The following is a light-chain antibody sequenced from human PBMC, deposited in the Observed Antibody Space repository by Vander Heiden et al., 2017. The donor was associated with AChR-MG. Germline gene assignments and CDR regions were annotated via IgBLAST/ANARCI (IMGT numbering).Light chain of an antibody. CDR2: AAS. CDR1: QSISNY. J-gene: IGKJ2*01. V-gene: IGKV1-39*01. Sequence: DIQMTQSPSSLSASVGDRVTITCRASQSISNYLNWYQQKPGKAPKPLIYAASSLQSGVPSRFSGSGSGTDFTLTISSLQPEDCATYYCQQTDSAPPAFGQGTTLEIK. CDR3: QQTDSAPPA.